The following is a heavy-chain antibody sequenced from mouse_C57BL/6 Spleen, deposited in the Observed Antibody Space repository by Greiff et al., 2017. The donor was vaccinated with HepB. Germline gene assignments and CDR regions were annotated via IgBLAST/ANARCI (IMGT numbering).Heavy chain of an antibody. D-gene: IGHD3-2*02. CDR2: IYPSDSET. Sequence: QVQLQQPGAELVRPGSSVKLSCKASGYTFTSYWMDWVKQRPGQGLEWIGNIYPSDSETHYNQKFKDKATLTVDKSSSTAYMQLSSLTSEDSAVYYCARGAQARGYAMDYWGQGTSVTVSS. V-gene: IGHV1-61*01. J-gene: IGHJ4*01. CDR3: ARGAQARGYAMDY. CDR1: GYTFTSYW.